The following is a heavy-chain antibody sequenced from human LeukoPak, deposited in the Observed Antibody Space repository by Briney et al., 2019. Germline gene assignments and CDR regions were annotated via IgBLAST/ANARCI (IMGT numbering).Heavy chain of an antibody. CDR2: IYYSGST. CDR1: GGSIGSGDYY. Sequence: SETLSLTCTVSGGSIGSGDYYWSWIRQPPGKGLEWIGYIYYSGSTYYNPSLKSRVTISVDTSKNQFSLKLSSVTAADTAVYYCARGHRYCSGGSCYSVNWFDPWGQGTLVTVSS. CDR3: ARGHRYCSGGSCYSVNWFDP. V-gene: IGHV4-30-4*01. J-gene: IGHJ5*02. D-gene: IGHD2-15*01.